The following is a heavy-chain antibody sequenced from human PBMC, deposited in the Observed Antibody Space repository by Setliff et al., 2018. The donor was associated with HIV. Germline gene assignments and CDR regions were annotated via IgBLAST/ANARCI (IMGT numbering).Heavy chain of an antibody. V-gene: IGHV1-8*01. J-gene: IGHJ4*02. CDR2: MNPNSGNT. D-gene: IGHD3-22*01. Sequence: ASVKVSCKASGYTFTSNDINWVRQATGQGLEWMGWMNPNSGNTGYAQKFQGRVTMTRDTSISTAYMELSSLRSDDTAVYYCAKCSEMLGTPATSGGYYWGQGTLVTVSS. CDR1: GYTFTSND. CDR3: AKCSEMLGTPATSGGYY.